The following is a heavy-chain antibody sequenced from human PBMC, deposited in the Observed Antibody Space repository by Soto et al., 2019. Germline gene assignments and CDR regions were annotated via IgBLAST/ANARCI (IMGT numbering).Heavy chain of an antibody. CDR1: GFTFSSYA. CDR2: ISYDGSNK. CDR3: ARDQGYCSSTSCYLHYYYGMDV. V-gene: IGHV3-30-3*01. J-gene: IGHJ6*02. D-gene: IGHD2-2*01. Sequence: VQLVESGGGVVQPGRSLRLSCAASGFTFSSYAMHWVRQAPGKGLEWVAVISYDGSNKYYADSVKGRFTISRDNSKNTLYLQMNSLRAEDTAVYYCARDQGYCSSTSCYLHYYYGMDVWGQGTTVTVSS.